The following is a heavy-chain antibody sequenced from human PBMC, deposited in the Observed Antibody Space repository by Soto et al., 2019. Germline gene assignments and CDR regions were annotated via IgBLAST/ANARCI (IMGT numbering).Heavy chain of an antibody. J-gene: IGHJ4*02. V-gene: IGHV4-39*01. D-gene: IGHD3-16*02. CDR1: GGSISSSSYY. CDR2: IYYSGST. CDR3: ARTIWGSYRYTGDYFDY. Sequence: PSETLSLTCTVSGGSISSSSYYWGWISQPPGKGLEWIGSIYYSGSTYYNPSLKSRVTISVDTSKNQFSLKLSSVTAADTAVYYCARTIWGSYRYTGDYFDYWGQGTLVTVSS.